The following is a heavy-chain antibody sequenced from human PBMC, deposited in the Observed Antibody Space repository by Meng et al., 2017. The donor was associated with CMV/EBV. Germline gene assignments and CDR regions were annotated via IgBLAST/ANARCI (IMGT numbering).Heavy chain of an antibody. J-gene: IGHJ4*02. CDR1: GGSASSGSYY. V-gene: IGHV4-61*01. CDR3: ARLARSSSRFDY. Sequence: SETLSPTCTVSGGSASSGSYYWSGSRQPPGKGLEWIEYIYYSVSTNYNPSLKSRVTISVDTSKSQFSLKLSSVPAADTAVYYCARLARSSSRFDYWGQGTLVTVSS. CDR2: IYYSVST. D-gene: IGHD6-13*01.